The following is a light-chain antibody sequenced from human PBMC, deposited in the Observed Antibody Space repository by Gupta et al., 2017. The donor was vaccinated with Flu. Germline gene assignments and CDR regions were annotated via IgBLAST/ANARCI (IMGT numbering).Light chain of an antibody. V-gene: IGKV3-15*01. J-gene: IGKJ2*03. Sequence: EIVMTQSPATLSVSPGERATLSCRASQSVSSNLAWYQQKPGQAPRLLIYGASTRATGIPARFSGSGSVTEFTLTISSLQSEDFAVYSCQQYNNWHSFGQGTKLEIK. CDR1: QSVSSN. CDR2: GAS. CDR3: QQYNNWHS.